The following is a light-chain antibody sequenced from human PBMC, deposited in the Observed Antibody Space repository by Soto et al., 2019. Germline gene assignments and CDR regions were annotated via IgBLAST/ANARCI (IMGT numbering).Light chain of an antibody. V-gene: IGLV2-14*01. J-gene: IGLJ1*01. CDR2: EVT. Sequence: QSALAQPASVSGSPGQSITISCTGTSSDIGADDFVSWYQHHPDKTPKLIIFEVTYRPTGISHRFSASKSGNTASLTISGLQAEDEADYYCSLYTIRSTYVFGTGTKVTVL. CDR3: SLYTIRSTYV. CDR1: SSDIGADDF.